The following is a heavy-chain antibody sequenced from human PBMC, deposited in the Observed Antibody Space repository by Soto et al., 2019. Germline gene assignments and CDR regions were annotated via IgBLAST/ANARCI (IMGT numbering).Heavy chain of an antibody. D-gene: IGHD3-22*01. CDR3: ARSYYYDSSGSLNWFDP. J-gene: IGHJ5*02. Sequence: EVQLVESGGGLVQPGGSLRLSCAASGFTFSSYSMNWVRQAPGKGLEWVSYISSSSSTIYYADSVKGRFTISRDNAKNSLYLQMNSRRAEDTAVYYCARSYYYDSSGSLNWFDPWGQGTLVTVSS. V-gene: IGHV3-48*01. CDR1: GFTFSSYS. CDR2: ISSSSSTI.